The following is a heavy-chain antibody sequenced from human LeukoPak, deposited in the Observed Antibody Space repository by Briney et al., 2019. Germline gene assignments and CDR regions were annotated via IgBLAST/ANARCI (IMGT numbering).Heavy chain of an antibody. D-gene: IGHD4-23*01. J-gene: IGHJ4*02. CDR1: GGTFSSYA. CDR2: IIPIFGTA. Sequence: GASVKVSCKASGGTFSSYAISWVRQAPGQGLEWMGGIIPIFGTANYAQRFQGRVTITADESTSTAYMELSSLRSEDTAVYYCARGPAPMNYGGIFDYWGQGTLVTVSS. CDR3: ARGPAPMNYGGIFDY. V-gene: IGHV1-69*13.